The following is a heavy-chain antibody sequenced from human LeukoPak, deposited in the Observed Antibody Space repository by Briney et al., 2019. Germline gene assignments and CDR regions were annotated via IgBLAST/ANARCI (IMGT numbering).Heavy chain of an antibody. D-gene: IGHD3-22*01. CDR3: AREFYYDSRGYYSVYFDY. CDR1: GGSISSGSYY. CDR2: IYTSGST. Sequence: SETLSLTCTVSGGSISSGSYYWSWIRQPAGKGLDWIGRIYTSGSTNYNPSLKSRVTISVDTSKNRFSLKLSSVTAADTAVYYCAREFYYDSRGYYSVYFDYWGQGTLVTVSS. J-gene: IGHJ4*02. V-gene: IGHV4-61*02.